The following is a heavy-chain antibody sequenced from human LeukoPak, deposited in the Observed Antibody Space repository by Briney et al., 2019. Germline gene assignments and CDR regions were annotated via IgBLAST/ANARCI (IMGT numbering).Heavy chain of an antibody. D-gene: IGHD6-13*01. CDR2: IIPIFGTA. CDR1: GGTFSSYA. J-gene: IGHJ4*02. V-gene: IGHV1-69*06. CDR3: ARGDLTIQNIAAAGYYFDY. Sequence: GVSVKVSCKASGGTFSSYAISWVRQAPGQGLEWMGGIIPIFGTANYAQKFQGRVTITADKSTSTANMELSSLRSEDTAVYYCARGDLTIQNIAAAGYYFDYWGQGTPVTVSS.